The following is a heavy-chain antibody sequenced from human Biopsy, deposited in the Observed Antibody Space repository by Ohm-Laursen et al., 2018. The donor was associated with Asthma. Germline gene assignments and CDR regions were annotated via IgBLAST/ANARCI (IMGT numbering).Heavy chain of an antibody. D-gene: IGHD6-13*01. CDR3: ARGQKSAGDRWFDP. CDR2: INPNRGGT. Sequence: SVKVSCKASGYTFIGCHIHWMRQAPGQGLEWMGRINPNRGGTNYTQKFQGRVTMTRDTSISTAYMEVSRLRSDDTAVYYCARGQKSAGDRWFDPWGQGTLVTVSS. V-gene: IGHV1-2*06. CDR1: GYTFIGCH. J-gene: IGHJ5*02.